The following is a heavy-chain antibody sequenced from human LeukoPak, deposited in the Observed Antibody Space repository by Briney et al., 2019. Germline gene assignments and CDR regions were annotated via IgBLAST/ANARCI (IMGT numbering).Heavy chain of an antibody. D-gene: IGHD1-26*01. J-gene: IGHJ4*02. CDR1: GVTFSSYT. CDR2: ISSSSNYR. CDR3: ARDAPLPDF. Sequence: GGSLRLXCAASGVTFSSYTMNWVRQAPGKGLEWVSSISSSSNYRYYADSVKGRFTISRDNAKNSLYLQMNSLRAEDTAVYYCARDAPLPDFWGQGSLVTVSS. V-gene: IGHV3-21*01.